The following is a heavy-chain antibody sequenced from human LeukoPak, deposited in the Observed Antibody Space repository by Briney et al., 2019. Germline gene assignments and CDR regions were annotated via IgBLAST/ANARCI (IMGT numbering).Heavy chain of an antibody. CDR2: ISTYNGNT. J-gene: IGHJ4*02. CDR3: ARDYSSGWPNFDH. CDR1: GYTFTSYG. D-gene: IGHD6-19*01. Sequence: GASVKVSCKTSGYTFTSYGISWVRQAPGQGLEWMGWISTYNGNTNYAQKLQGRVTMTTDTSTSTVYMELRSLRSDDTAVYYCARDYSSGWPNFDHWGQGTLVTVSS. V-gene: IGHV1-18*01.